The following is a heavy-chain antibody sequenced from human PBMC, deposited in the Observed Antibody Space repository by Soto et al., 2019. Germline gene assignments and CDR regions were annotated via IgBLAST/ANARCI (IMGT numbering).Heavy chain of an antibody. V-gene: IGHV1-69*01. CDR3: ARGKEWEPQGGFDS. D-gene: IGHD1-26*01. CDR2: IIPIFGTA. CDR1: GGTFSSYA. Sequence: QVQLVQSGAEVKKPGSSVKVSCKASGGTFSSYAISWVRQAPGQGLEWMGGIIPIFGTANYAQKFQGRVTITADESTSTAYIELSSQRSEDTAVYYCARGKEWEPQGGFDSWGQGTLVTVSS. J-gene: IGHJ4*02.